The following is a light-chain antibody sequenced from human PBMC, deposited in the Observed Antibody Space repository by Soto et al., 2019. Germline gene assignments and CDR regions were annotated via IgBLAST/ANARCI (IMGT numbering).Light chain of an antibody. Sequence: EIVLTQSPGTLSLSPGESATLSCRASQSVSSSYLAWYQQKPGQAPRLLMYGASNRATGIPGRFSGSGSGTDFTLTISRLEPEDFAVYYCQRYGDSSWTFGQGTQVDIK. CDR2: GAS. J-gene: IGKJ1*01. CDR1: QSVSSSY. V-gene: IGKV3-20*01. CDR3: QRYGDSSWT.